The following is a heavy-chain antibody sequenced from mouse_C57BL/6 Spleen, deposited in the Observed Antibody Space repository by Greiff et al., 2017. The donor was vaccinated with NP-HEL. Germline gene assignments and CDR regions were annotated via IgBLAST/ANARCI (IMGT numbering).Heavy chain of an antibody. J-gene: IGHJ1*03. CDR2: IDPSDSYT. CDR1: GYTFTSYW. D-gene: IGHD2-1*01. Sequence: QVQLKQPGAELVMPGASVKLSCKASGYTFTSYWMHWVKQRPGQGLEWIGEIDPSDSYTNYNQKFKGKSTLTVDKSSSTAYMQLSSLTSEDSAVYYCARFGYGNSPWYFDVWGTGTTVTVSS. V-gene: IGHV1-69*01. CDR3: ARFGYGNSPWYFDV.